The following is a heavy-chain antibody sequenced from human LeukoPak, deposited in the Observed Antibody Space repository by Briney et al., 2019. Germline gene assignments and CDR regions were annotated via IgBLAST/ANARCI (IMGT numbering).Heavy chain of an antibody. CDR1: GFTVISNY. CDR2: LYSGGST. V-gene: IGHV3-53*01. D-gene: IGHD3-22*01. Sequence: PGGSLRLSCAASGFTVISNYMSWVRQAPGKGLEWVSVLYSGGSTYYADSVKGRFTISRDNSKNTLYLQMNSLRAEDTAVYYCARDRRTRYDSSGYYSFGYWGQGTLVTVSS. CDR3: ARDRRTRYDSSGYYSFGY. J-gene: IGHJ4*02.